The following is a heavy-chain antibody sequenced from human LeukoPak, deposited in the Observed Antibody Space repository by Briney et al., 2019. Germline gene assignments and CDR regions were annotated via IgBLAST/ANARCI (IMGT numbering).Heavy chain of an antibody. Sequence: ASPRDSSEQPGYTSTSYNTHSVRQAHGPGLECRGLIYSSSGRTTTGQKFQGRVTMTRDTSTSTVYMQLSSLRSEDTAVYYCARSGQPMISIDYWGQGNLVTVSS. V-gene: IGHV1-46*01. J-gene: IGHJ4*02. CDR2: IYSSSGRT. D-gene: IGHD3/OR15-3a*01. CDR3: ARSGQPMISIDY. CDR1: GYTSTSYN.